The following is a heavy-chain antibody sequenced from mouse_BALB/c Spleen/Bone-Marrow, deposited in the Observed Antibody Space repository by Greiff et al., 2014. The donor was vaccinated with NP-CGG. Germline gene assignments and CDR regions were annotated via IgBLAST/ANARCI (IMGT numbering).Heavy chain of an antibody. J-gene: IGHJ4*01. V-gene: IGHV1-80*01. Sequence: QVQLQQSGAELVRPGSSVKISCKASGYAFSSYWMNWVKQRPGQGLEWIGQIYPGDGDTNYNGKFKGKATLTADKSSSTAYMQLSNLTSEDSAVYFCARGVPMDYWGQGTSVTVSS. CDR1: GYAFSSYW. CDR3: ARGVPMDY. CDR2: IYPGDGDT.